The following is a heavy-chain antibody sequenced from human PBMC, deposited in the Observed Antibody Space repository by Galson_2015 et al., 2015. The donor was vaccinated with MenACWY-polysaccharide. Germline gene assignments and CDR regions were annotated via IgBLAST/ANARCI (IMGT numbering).Heavy chain of an antibody. V-gene: IGHV3-7*01. D-gene: IGHD2-15*01. J-gene: IGHJ5*02. CDR1: GFTFSSYW. Sequence: SLRLSCAASGFTFSSYWMSWVRQAPGKGLEWVANIKQDGSEKYYVDSVKGRFTISRDNARNSLYLQMYSLRAEDTAVYYCARPAGYNWFDPWGQGTLVTVSS. CDR3: ARPAGYNWFDP. CDR2: IKQDGSEK.